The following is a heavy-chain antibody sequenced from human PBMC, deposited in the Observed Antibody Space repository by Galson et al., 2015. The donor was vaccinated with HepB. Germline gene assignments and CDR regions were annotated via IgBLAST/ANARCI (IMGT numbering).Heavy chain of an antibody. CDR1: GFTFSSYS. J-gene: IGHJ3*02. V-gene: IGHV3-48*04. Sequence: SLRFSCAASGFTFSSYSMNWVRQAPGKGLEWVSYISSSSSTIYYADSVKGRFTISRDNAKNSLYLQMNSLRAEDTAVYYCAGDVYSSSWYEGDAFDIWGQGTMVTVSS. CDR2: ISSSSSTI. CDR3: AGDVYSSSWYEGDAFDI. D-gene: IGHD6-13*01.